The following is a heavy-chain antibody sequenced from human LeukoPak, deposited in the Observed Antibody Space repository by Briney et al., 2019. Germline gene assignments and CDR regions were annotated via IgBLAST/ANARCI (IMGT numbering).Heavy chain of an antibody. D-gene: IGHD3-22*01. CDR3: ALTYYFDRRGYSYFDY. CDR2: IFSGDST. V-gene: IGHV3-53*01. Sequence: GGSLRLSCEVSGFSVDGNYMTWVRQVPGRGLEGVALIFSGDSTDYPDSVKGRFTISRDKSKNTLHLQMDSLRPEDTAMYYCALTYYFDRRGYSYFDYWGQGALVTVSS. CDR1: GFSVDGNY. J-gene: IGHJ4*02.